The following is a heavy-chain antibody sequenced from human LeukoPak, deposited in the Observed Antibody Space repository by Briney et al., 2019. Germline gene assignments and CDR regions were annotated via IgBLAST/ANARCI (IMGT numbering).Heavy chain of an antibody. CDR1: GGSISSGDYY. D-gene: IGHD3-10*01. CDR2: IYYSGST. CDR3: ARDLAMVRGERTLVFDP. V-gene: IGHV4-30-4*08. Sequence: SETLSLTCTVSGGSISSGDYYWSWIRQPPGKGLEWIGYIYYSGSTYYNPSLKSRVTISVDTSKNQFSLKLSSVTAANTAVYYCARDLAMVRGERTLVFDPWGQGTLVTVSS. J-gene: IGHJ5*02.